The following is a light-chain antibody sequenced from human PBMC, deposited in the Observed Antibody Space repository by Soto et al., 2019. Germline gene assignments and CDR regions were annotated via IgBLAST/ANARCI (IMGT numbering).Light chain of an antibody. V-gene: IGLV3-1*01. CDR1: KLGDKY. Sequence: SYELTQPPSVSVSPGQTASITCSGDKLGDKYACWYQQKPGQSPVLVIYQDSKRPSGIPERFSGPNSGITATLTISGTQAMDEADYYCQAWDSSTVVFGGGTKLTVL. J-gene: IGLJ2*01. CDR2: QDS. CDR3: QAWDSSTVV.